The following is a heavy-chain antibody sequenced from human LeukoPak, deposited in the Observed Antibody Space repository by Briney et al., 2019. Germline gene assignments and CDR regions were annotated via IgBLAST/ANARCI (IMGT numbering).Heavy chain of an antibody. D-gene: IGHD4-17*01. J-gene: IGHJ5*02. V-gene: IGHV4-4*02. CDR2: VYHSGST. CDR1: GGSISSSYW. Sequence: SETLSLTCAVSGGSISSSYWWSWVRQPPGKGLEWIGEVYHSGSTNYSPSLKSRVTLSVDKSKNQFSLRLSSVTAADTAVYYCARSRGGYGDYGSWFDPWGQGILVTVSS. CDR3: ARSRGGYGDYGSWFDP.